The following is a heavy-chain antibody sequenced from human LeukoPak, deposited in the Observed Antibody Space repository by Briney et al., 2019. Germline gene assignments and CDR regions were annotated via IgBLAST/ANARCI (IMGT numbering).Heavy chain of an antibody. CDR2: IYPGDSDT. CDR3: ARRGYYDSSGYYAY. D-gene: IGHD3-22*01. J-gene: IGHJ4*02. V-gene: IGHV5-51*01. CDR1: GYIFTSNW. Sequence: PGESLKISCKGSGYIFTSNWIGWVRQLPGKGLEWMGIIYPGDSDTRYSPSFQGQVTISADKSISTAYLQWSSLKASDTAMYYCARRGYYDSSGYYAYWGQGTLVTVSS.